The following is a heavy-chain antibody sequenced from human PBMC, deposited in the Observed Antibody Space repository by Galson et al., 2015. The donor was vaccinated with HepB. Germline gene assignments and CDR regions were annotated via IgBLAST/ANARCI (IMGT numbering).Heavy chain of an antibody. CDR2: ISYDGSNK. J-gene: IGHJ4*02. CDR1: GFTFRRYA. V-gene: IGHV3-30-3*01. D-gene: IGHD2-15*01. Sequence: SLRLSCAASGFTFRRYAMHWVRQAPGKGLEWVAVISYDGSNKYYADSVKGRFTISRDNSKNTRDLQMNSLRAEDTAVDDCAKEVVVAAHDVDDWGQGTRVTVAA. CDR3: AKEVVVAAHDVDD.